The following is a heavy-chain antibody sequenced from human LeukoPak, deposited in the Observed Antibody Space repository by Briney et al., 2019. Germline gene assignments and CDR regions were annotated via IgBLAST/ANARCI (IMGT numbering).Heavy chain of an antibody. CDR1: AFSLSAYN. V-gene: IGHV3-21*01. J-gene: IGHJ4*02. CDR3: ARDEPTSGFDY. Sequence: GGSLRLSCAASAFSLSAYNMNWVRQAPGKGLEWVSSISSSSSYIYYADSVKGRFTISRDNAKNSLYLQMNSLRAEDTAVYYCARDEPTSGFDYWGQGTLVTVSS. CDR2: ISSSSSYI.